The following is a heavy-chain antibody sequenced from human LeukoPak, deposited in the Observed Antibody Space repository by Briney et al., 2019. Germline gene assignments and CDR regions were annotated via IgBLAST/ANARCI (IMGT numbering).Heavy chain of an antibody. CDR3: ARTSTGDFYFDS. J-gene: IGHJ4*02. D-gene: IGHD5/OR15-5a*01. V-gene: IGHV4-31*03. CDR1: GDSISSGGYY. CDR2: IFYSGHT. Sequence: SETLSLTCTVSGDSISSGGYYWSWIRQHPGRGLEWIGYIFYSGHTYYNPSLGSRISLSVEPSKNQSSLRLSSVTAADTAVYYCARTSTGDFYFDSWGQGTLVTVSS.